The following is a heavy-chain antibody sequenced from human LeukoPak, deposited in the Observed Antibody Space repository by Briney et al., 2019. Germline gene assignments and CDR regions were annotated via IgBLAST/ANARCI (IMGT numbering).Heavy chain of an antibody. J-gene: IGHJ4*02. V-gene: IGHV1-69*13. CDR1: GGTFSNYA. CDR2: IIPIFGTA. D-gene: IGHD5-12*01. CDR3: ARYSGYDSRSKRYYFDY. Sequence: SVKVSCKASGGTFSNYAISWVRQAPGQGLEWMGGIIPIFGTANYAQKFQGRVTITADESTSTAYMELSSLRSEDTAVYYCARYSGYDSRSKRYYFDYWGQGTLVTVSS.